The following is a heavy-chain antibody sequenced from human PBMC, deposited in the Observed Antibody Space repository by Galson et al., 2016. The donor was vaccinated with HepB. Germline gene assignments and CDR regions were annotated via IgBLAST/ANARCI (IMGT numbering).Heavy chain of an antibody. CDR1: GFTFSSHG. D-gene: IGHD2-15*01. CDR3: ARDRGVESGGSWYSTYFDY. J-gene: IGHJ4*02. CDR2: IWSGGYNE. Sequence: SLRLSCAASGFTFSSHGMHWVRQAPGKGLEWVSLIWSGGYNEWYADSVKGRFTISRDNSKSTLYLEMDGLRAEDTAVYYCARDRGVESGGSWYSTYFDYWGQGTLVTVSS. V-gene: IGHV3-33*01.